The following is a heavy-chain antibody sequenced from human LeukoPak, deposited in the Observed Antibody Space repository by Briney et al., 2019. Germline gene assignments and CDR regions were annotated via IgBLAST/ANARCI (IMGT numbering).Heavy chain of an antibody. J-gene: IGHJ5*02. V-gene: IGHV4-59*01. CDR2: IYYIGST. CDR1: GGSISNYY. D-gene: IGHD3-9*01. CDR3: ARGGLFSTDNWFDP. Sequence: PSETLFLTCTVSGGSISNYYWNWIRQPPGRGLEWIGYIYYIGSTNYNTSLKSRVTISVDTSKNQFSLKLNSVTAADTAVYYCARGGLFSTDNWFDPWGEGTLVTVSS.